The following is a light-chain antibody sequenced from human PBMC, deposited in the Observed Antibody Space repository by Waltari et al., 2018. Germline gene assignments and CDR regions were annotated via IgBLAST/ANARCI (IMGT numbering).Light chain of an antibody. V-gene: IGKV3-20*01. CDR3: QQYGSSRWT. CDR2: GAS. J-gene: IGKJ1*01. CDR1: QSVSSSY. Sequence: EIVLTPSPGPLSLSPGERATPSCRASQSVSSSYLAWYQQKPGQAPRLLIYGASSRATGIPDRFSGSGSGTDFTLTISRLEPEDFAVYYCQQYGSSRWTFGQGTKVEIK.